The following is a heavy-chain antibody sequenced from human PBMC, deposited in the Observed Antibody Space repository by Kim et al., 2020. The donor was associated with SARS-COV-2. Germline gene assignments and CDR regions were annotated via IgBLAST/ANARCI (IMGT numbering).Heavy chain of an antibody. J-gene: IGHJ5*02. D-gene: IGHD6-13*01. CDR2: IIPIFGTA. CDR3: AREASVAAAGTFWFDP. V-gene: IGHV1-69*13. Sequence: SVKVSCKASGGTFSSYAISWVRQAPGQGLEWMGGIIPIFGTANYAQKFQGRVTITADESTSTAYMELSSLRSEDTAVYYCAREASVAAAGTFWFDPWGQGTLVTVSS. CDR1: GGTFSSYA.